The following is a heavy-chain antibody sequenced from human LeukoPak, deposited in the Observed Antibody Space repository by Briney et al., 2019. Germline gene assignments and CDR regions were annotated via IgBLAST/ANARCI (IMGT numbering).Heavy chain of an antibody. CDR2: IYDSGST. J-gene: IGHJ5*02. Sequence: SETLSLTCTVSGGSISSYYWSWIRQPPGKGLEWIGVIYDSGSTNYNPSLKSRVTMSVDPSKNQFSLKLSSVTAADTAVYYCARGEHYDILTGYGGEWFDPWGQGTLVTVSS. CDR3: ARGEHYDILTGYGGEWFDP. V-gene: IGHV4-59*12. CDR1: GGSISSYY. D-gene: IGHD3-9*01.